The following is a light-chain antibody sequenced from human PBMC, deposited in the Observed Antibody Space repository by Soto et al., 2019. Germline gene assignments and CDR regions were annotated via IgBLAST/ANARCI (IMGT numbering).Light chain of an antibody. Sequence: DIQMTQSPSSLSASVGDRVTITCRASQSITSYLNWYQHKPGKAPKLLIYAASYLRSGVPSRFSGSGSGTDFTLTISSLQPEDFATYYCQQSYSTPRTFGQGTKVEIK. V-gene: IGKV1-39*01. J-gene: IGKJ1*01. CDR3: QQSYSTPRT. CDR2: AAS. CDR1: QSITSY.